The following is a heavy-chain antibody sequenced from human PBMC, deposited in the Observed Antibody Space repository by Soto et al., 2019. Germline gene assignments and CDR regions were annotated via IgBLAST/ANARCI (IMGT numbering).Heavy chain of an antibody. J-gene: IGHJ6*02. D-gene: IGHD3-16*01. CDR3: ARDGASYYGMDV. Sequence: EVQLVESGGGLVKPGGSLRLSCAASGFTFSSYRMNWFRQAPGKGLEWVSSINSSSSYIYHADSVKGRFTIARDNAKNSLYLQINSLRAEDTAVYYCARDGASYYGMDVWGQGTTVTVSS. CDR1: GFTFSSYR. CDR2: INSSSSYI. V-gene: IGHV3-21*01.